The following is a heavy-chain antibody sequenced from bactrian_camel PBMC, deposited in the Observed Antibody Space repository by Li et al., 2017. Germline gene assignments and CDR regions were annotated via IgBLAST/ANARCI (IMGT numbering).Heavy chain of an antibody. CDR3: ARLFVWMATAEWGY. CDR1: GDTHELYC. CDR2: IYTGATGT. Sequence: QLVESGGGSVQAGGSLRLSCAASGDTHELYCMGWFRQAPGKEREGVAAIYTGATGTNYADSVKGRSTISQDVAKNTVYLQMNSLKTEDTAVYYCARLFVWMATAEWGYWGQGTQVTVS. V-gene: IGHV3S25*01. J-gene: IGHJ6*01. D-gene: IGHD3*01.